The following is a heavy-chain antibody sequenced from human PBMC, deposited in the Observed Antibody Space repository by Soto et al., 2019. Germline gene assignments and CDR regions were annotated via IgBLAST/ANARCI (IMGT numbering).Heavy chain of an antibody. V-gene: IGHV3-33*01. CDR3: ARDKGFYDHVWGSYRSAFDY. CDR1: GFTFSSYG. CDR2: VWNDGNTK. D-gene: IGHD3-16*02. Sequence: QVYLVESGGGVVQPGGSLRLSCAASGFTFSSYGMHWVRQAAGKGPEWVAVVWNDGNTKYYADSVKGRFTISRDNSKNTVYLQMNNLRAEDTAGYYCARDKGFYDHVWGSYRSAFDYWGRGTLVAVSS. J-gene: IGHJ4*02.